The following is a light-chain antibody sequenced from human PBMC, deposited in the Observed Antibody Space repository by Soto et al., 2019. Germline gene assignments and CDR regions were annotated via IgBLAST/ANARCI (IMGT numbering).Light chain of an antibody. CDR2: DAS. V-gene: IGKV3-11*01. CDR3: QQRSNWPLT. Sequence: EIVLTQSPATLSLSPGERATLSCRASQSVSSYFAWYQQKPGQAPRLLIYDASNRATGIPARFSGSGSGTDFTLTISSLEPYDFAVYYCQQRSNWPLTFCQGTKLDIK. J-gene: IGKJ1*01. CDR1: QSVSSY.